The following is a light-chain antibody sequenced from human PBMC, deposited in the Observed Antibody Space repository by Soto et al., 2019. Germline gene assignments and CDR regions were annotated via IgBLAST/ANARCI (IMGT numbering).Light chain of an antibody. J-gene: IGLJ1*01. Sequence: QSVLTQPRSVSGSPRQSVTISCTETRSDVGGYNFVSWYQQHPDKAPKLMIYDVTNRPSGVSNRFSGSKSGNTASLTITGLQAEDEADYYCSSYTSSGTLYVFGTGTKVTVL. CDR2: DVT. CDR3: SSYTSSGTLYV. CDR1: RSDVGGYNF. V-gene: IGLV2-14*01.